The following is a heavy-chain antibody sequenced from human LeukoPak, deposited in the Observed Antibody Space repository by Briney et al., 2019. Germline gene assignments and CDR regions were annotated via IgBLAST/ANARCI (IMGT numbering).Heavy chain of an antibody. D-gene: IGHD2-8*01. CDR2: IYHSGST. CDR1: GFSISSGYY. CDR3: ARNGTHNYFDY. J-gene: IGHJ4*02. V-gene: IGHV4-38-2*02. Sequence: SDTLSLTCTVSGFSISSGYYWGLIRQPPGEGLEWIGSIYHSGSTHYNPSLKSRVTISIDTSKNQVSLKVSSVTAADTAVYYCARNGTHNYFDYWGQGTLVTVSS.